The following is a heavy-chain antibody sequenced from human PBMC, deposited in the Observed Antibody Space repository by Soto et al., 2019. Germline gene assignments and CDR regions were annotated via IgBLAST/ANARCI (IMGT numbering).Heavy chain of an antibody. Sequence: GGSLRLSCATSGITFDDHNMHWVRQAPGKGLQWVSLISWDGDTTYYADSVKGRFTISRDNSKNSLYLQMSALTTEDTALYYCASSQGDYWGQGTLVTVSS. CDR1: GITFDDHN. V-gene: IGHV3-43*01. J-gene: IGHJ4*02. CDR3: ASSQGDY. CDR2: ISWDGDTT.